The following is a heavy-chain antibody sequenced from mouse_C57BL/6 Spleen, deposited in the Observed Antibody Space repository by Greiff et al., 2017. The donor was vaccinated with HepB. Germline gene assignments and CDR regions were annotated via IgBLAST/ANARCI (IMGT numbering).Heavy chain of an antibody. CDR1: GFSLTSYG. CDR2: IWSGGST. CDR3: ARGPLHEGFAY. J-gene: IGHJ3*01. V-gene: IGHV2-2*01. Sequence: QVQLQQSGPGLVQPSQSLSITCTVSGFSLTSYGVHWVRQSPGKGLEWLGVIWSGGSTDYNAAFISRLSISKDNSKIQVFFKMNSLQADDTAIYYCARGPLHEGFAYWGQGTLVTVSA.